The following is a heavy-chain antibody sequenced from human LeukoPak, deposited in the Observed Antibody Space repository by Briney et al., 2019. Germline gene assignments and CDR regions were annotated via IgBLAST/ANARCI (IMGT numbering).Heavy chain of an antibody. CDR1: GFTFSAYS. CDR2: SSFNSDYI. J-gene: IGHJ4*02. V-gene: IGHV3-21*01. CDR3: ARGGYGDYGRFDY. Sequence: PGGSLRLSCGVSGFTFSAYSMNWVRQAPRKGLEWVSSSSFNSDYICYGDSVKGRFTISRDNAKNSLYLQMNSLRAEDTAVYYCARGGYGDYGRFDYWGQGTLVTVSS. D-gene: IGHD4-17*01.